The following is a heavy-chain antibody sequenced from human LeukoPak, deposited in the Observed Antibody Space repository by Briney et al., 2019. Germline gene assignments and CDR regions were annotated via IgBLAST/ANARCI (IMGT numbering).Heavy chain of an antibody. J-gene: IGHJ4*02. CDR1: GFTFSSYS. Sequence: GGSLRLPCAASGFTFSSYSMNWVRQAPGKGLEWVSSISSSGSYIYYADSVKGRFTISRDNAKNSLYLQMNSLRAEDTAVYYCARGDTAMGYGGYYFDYWGQGTLVTVSS. D-gene: IGHD5-18*01. CDR3: ARGDTAMGYGGYYFDY. V-gene: IGHV3-21*01. CDR2: ISSSGSYI.